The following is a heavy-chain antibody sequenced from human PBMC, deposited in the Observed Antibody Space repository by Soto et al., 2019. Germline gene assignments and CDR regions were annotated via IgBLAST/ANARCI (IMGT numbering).Heavy chain of an antibody. CDR1: GSRFSNYV. D-gene: IGHD2-2*02. J-gene: IGHJ4*02. Sequence: SVKVSCKVSGSRFSNYVISWVRQAPGHGLEWLGRIIPIFNSTKYAQSFQGRVTITADKSTSTASLELSSLRSDDTAVYYCAREGRGRKAGYNGLVSLGYWGQGTLVTVSS. CDR3: AREGRGRKAGYNGLVSLGY. CDR2: IIPIFNST. V-gene: IGHV1-69*06.